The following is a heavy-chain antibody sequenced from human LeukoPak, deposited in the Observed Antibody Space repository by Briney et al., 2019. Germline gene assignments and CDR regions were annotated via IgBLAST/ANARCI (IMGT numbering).Heavy chain of an antibody. CDR2: IWSDGSNK. CDR3: VRASGSFDY. D-gene: IGHD3-10*01. J-gene: IGHJ4*02. V-gene: IGHV3-33*01. Sequence: GGSLRLSCAASGFTLSDYGIHWVRQAPGKGLEGVAVIWSDGSNKYYADSVKGRFTISRHNSKKTLYLQMNSLRVDDTAVYYCVRASGSFDYWGQGTLVTVSS. CDR1: GFTLSDYG.